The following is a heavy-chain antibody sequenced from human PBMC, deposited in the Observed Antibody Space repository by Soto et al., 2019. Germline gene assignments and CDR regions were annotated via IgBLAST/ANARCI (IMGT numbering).Heavy chain of an antibody. D-gene: IGHD3-22*01. J-gene: IGHJ4*02. Sequence: ASVKVSCKASGYTFTGYYIHWVRQAPGQGLEWMGWFNPNSGGTNYAQKFQGRVTMTRDTSISTAYMALRRLRSDDTAVYYCARDYYDSRGYVGNWGQGTLVTVSS. CDR3: ARDYYDSRGYVGN. CDR1: GYTFTGYY. CDR2: FNPNSGGT. V-gene: IGHV1-2*02.